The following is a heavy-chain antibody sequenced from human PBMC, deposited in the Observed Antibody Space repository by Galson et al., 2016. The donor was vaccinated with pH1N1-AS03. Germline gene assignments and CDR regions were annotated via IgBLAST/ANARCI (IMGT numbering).Heavy chain of an antibody. Sequence: LSLTCSVSGASVSHYASYWGWIRQAPGKGLEWIATVSARGTTYHNPSLDSRLTISLDTSKNHFSLTLTSVTAADTAMYYCARDRRDCSGGSCSQDGCFDPWGQGTLVVVSS. CDR2: VSARGTT. J-gene: IGHJ5*02. D-gene: IGHD2-15*01. CDR3: ARDRRDCSGGSCSQDGCFDP. CDR1: GASVSHYASY. V-gene: IGHV4-39*07.